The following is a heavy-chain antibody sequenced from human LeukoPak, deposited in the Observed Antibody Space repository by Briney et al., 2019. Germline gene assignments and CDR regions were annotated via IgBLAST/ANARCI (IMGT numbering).Heavy chain of an antibody. CDR3: ARDAGSYGDYVVDY. D-gene: IGHD4-17*01. CDR2: ISSSDSTI. Sequence: GGSLRLSCAGSGFTFSDYYMSWIRQAPGKGLEWVSYISSSDSTIYYTDSVKGRFTISRDNAKNSLYLQMNSLRAEDTAVYYCARDAGSYGDYVVDYWGQGTLVTVSS. J-gene: IGHJ4*02. V-gene: IGHV3-11*04. CDR1: GFTFSDYY.